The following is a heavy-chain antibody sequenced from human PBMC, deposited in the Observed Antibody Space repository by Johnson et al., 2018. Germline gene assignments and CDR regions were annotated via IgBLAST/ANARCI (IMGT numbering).Heavy chain of an antibody. CDR1: GLTFSGYS. J-gene: IGHJ3*01. Sequence: VQLGQSGGGVVQPGKSLRLCCAASGLTFSGYSMNWVRPAPGKGLEWVASITGTSTDINYAASVKGRFTTPRDNAKNSVFLQMNCLSDEDTAVYYCLKDLSWRNVFDVWGQGTMVTVSS. CDR2: ITGTSTDI. CDR3: LKDLSWRNVFDV. V-gene: IGHV3-21*01.